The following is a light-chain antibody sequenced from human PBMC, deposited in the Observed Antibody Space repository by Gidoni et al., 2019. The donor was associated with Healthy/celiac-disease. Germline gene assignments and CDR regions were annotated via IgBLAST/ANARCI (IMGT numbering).Light chain of an antibody. J-gene: IGKJ2*01. CDR1: QSVSSY. CDR3: QQRSNWPPMYT. CDR2: DAS. V-gene: IGKV3-11*01. Sequence: PGERATLSCRASQSVSSYLAWYQQKPGQAPRLLIYDASNRATGIPARFSGSGSGTDFTLTISSLEPEDFAVYYCQQRSNWPPMYTFGQGTKLEIK.